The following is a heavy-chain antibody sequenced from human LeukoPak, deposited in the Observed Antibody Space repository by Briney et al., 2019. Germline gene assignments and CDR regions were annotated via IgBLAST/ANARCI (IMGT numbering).Heavy chain of an antibody. V-gene: IGHV4-30-2*01. Sequence: SETLSLTCTVSGGSISSGGYYWSWIRQPPGKGLEWIGYIYHSGSTYYNPSLKSRVTISVDRSKNQFSLKLSSVTAADTAVYYCAREDYAGATGVDYWGQGTLVTVSS. J-gene: IGHJ4*02. CDR2: IYHSGST. CDR1: GGSISSGGYY. CDR3: AREDYAGATGVDY. D-gene: IGHD1-26*01.